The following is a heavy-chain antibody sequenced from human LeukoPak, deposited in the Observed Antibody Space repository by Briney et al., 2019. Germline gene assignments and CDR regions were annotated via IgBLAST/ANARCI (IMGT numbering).Heavy chain of an antibody. CDR1: GGSFSGYY. CDR3: AGTKPEDIVVVPAATPFDY. J-gene: IGHJ4*02. V-gene: IGHV4-34*01. CDR2: INHSGST. Sequence: SETLSLTCAVYGGSFSGYYWSWIRQPPGKGLGWIGEINHSGSTNYNPSLKSRVTISVDTSKNQFSLKLSSVTAADTAVYYCAGTKPEDIVVVPAATPFDYWGQGTLVTVSS. D-gene: IGHD2-2*01.